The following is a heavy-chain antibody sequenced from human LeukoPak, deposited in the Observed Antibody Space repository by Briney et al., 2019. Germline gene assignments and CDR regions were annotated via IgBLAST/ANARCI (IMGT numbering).Heavy chain of an antibody. CDR1: GGSISSSSCY. J-gene: IGHJ6*02. D-gene: IGHD2-15*01. CDR2: IYYSGNT. V-gene: IGHV4-39*01. CDR3: ARHVDGYYYYGMDV. Sequence: SETLSLTCTVSGGSISSSSCYWGWIRQPPGKGLEWIGSIYYSGNTCYNPSLKSRVTISADTSKNQFSLKLSSVTAADTAVYYCARHVDGYYYYGMDVWGQGTTVTVSS.